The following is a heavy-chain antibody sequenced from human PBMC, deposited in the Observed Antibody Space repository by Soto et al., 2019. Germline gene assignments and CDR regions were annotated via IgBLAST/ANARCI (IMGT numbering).Heavy chain of an antibody. D-gene: IGHD2-21*02. J-gene: IGHJ4*02. CDR3: AIGGHVVVVTAALDY. Sequence: ASVKVSCKASGDTFTDYYIHWVRQAPGQGLEWMGTVNPSGGHTTYAQHFLGRVTMTRDTSTSTLYMELTSLTSDDTAIYYCAIGGHVVVVTAALDYWGQRTLVTVSS. CDR2: VNPSGGHT. V-gene: IGHV1-46*01. CDR1: GDTFTDYY.